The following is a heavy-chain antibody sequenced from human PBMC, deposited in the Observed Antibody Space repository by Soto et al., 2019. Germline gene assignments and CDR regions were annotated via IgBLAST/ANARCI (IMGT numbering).Heavy chain of an antibody. CDR3: ARGGETYSYDSSGYYEAY. CDR2: IYYSGST. Sequence: PSETLSLTCTVSGGSISSGDYYWSWIRQPPGKGLEWIGYIYYSGSTYYNPSLKSRVTISVDTSKNQFSLKLSSVTAADTAVYYCARGGETYSYDSSGYYEAYWGQGTLVTVSS. J-gene: IGHJ4*02. V-gene: IGHV4-30-4*01. D-gene: IGHD3-22*01. CDR1: GGSISSGDYY.